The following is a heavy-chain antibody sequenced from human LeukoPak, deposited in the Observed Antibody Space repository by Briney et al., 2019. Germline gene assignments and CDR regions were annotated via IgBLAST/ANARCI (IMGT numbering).Heavy chain of an antibody. J-gene: IGHJ4*02. CDR2: INHSGST. CDR3: ARQVDYDILTGYSHFDY. CDR1: GGSFSGYY. D-gene: IGHD3-9*01. Sequence: SETLSLTCAVYGGSFSGYYWSWIRQPPGKGLEWIGEINHSGSTNYNPSLKSRVTISVDTSKNQFSLKLSSVTAADTAVYYCARQVDYDILTGYSHFDYWGQGTLVTVSS. V-gene: IGHV4-34*01.